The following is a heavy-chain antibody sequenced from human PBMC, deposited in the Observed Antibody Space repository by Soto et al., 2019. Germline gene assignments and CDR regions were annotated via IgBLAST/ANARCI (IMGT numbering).Heavy chain of an antibody. CDR3: AKDLGSGKPYYYCAMDV. V-gene: IGHV3-30*18. Sequence: GGSLRLSCAASGFTFSSYSRNWVRQAPGKGLEPVGGLSYDGSNKYCAESLKGRFIISRDKSENTLYLQMNSLRAEDTDLYYCAKDLGSGKPYYYCAMDVWGQGTTVTVSS. D-gene: IGHD3-10*01. CDR2: LSYDGSNK. CDR1: GFTFSSYS. J-gene: IGHJ6*02.